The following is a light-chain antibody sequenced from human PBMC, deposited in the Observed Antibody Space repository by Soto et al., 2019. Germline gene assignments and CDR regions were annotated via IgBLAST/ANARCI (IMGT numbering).Light chain of an antibody. J-gene: IGLJ1*01. CDR1: SSDVGGYNY. Sequence: QSARTQPASVSGSAGQSITISCTGTSSDVGGYNYVSWYQQHPGKAPKLMIYEVSNRPSGVSNRFSGSKSGNTASLTISGLQAEDEADYYCSSYTSSSTPYVFGTGTKVTVL. V-gene: IGLV2-14*01. CDR2: EVS. CDR3: SSYTSSSTPYV.